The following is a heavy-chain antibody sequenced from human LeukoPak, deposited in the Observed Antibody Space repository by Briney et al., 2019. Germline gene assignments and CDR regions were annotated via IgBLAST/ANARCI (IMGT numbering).Heavy chain of an antibody. CDR1: GYNFTSYW. CDR3: ARIVRGTGSFDY. D-gene: IGHD3/OR15-3a*01. V-gene: IGHV5-51*01. J-gene: IGHJ4*02. Sequence: PGESLRISCKGSGYNFTSYWISWVRQMPGKGLEWMGIMYPGDSDTRYSPSFQGQVTISADKSISTAYLQWSSLKASDTAMYYCARIVRGTGSFDYWGQGTLVTVSS. CDR2: MYPGDSDT.